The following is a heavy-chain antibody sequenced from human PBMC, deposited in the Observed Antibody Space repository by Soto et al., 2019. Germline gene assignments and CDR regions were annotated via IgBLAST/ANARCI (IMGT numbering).Heavy chain of an antibody. CDR2: ISGSGGTT. V-gene: IGHV3-23*01. CDR3: ANLQDTGLNDAFDI. CDR1: GFTFSSYW. J-gene: IGHJ3*02. Sequence: GGSLRLSCAASGFTFSSYWMHWVRQAPGKGLVWVSGISGSGGTTAYADSVKGRFTISRDNSKNTLYLQMNSLRAEDTAVYYCANLQDTGLNDAFDIWGQGTMVTVSS.